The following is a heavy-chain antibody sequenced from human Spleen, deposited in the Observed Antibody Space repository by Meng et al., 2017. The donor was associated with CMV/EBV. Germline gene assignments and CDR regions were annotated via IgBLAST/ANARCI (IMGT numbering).Heavy chain of an antibody. CDR2: ISSSGSTI. D-gene: IGHD6-19*01. Sequence: GESLKISCAASGFTFSDYYMSWIRQAPGKGLEWVSYISSSGSTIYYADSVKGRFTISRDNAKNSLYLQMNSLRAEDTAVYYCARDGWGSGWSSDAFDIWGQGTMVTVSS. V-gene: IGHV3-11*04. CDR1: GFTFSDYY. CDR3: ARDGWGSGWSSDAFDI. J-gene: IGHJ3*02.